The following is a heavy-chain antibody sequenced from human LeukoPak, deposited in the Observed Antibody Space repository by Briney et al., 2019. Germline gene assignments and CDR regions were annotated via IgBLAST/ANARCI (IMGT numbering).Heavy chain of an antibody. D-gene: IGHD3-3*01. CDR1: GFTFSSYA. CDR2: ISYDGSNR. V-gene: IGHV3-30-3*01. Sequence: GGSLRLSCAASGFTFSSYAMHWVRQAPGKGLEWVAVISYDGSNRYYADSVKGRFTISRDNSKNTLYLQTNSLRAEDTAVYYCARDSREWLLYDYFDYWGQGTLVTVSS. J-gene: IGHJ4*02. CDR3: ARDSREWLLYDYFDY.